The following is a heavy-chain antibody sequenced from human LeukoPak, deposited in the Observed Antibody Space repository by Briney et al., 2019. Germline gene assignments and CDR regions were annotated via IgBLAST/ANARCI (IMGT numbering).Heavy chain of an antibody. CDR2: IYTSGST. CDR3: ARAPDFGSGYSFDY. Sequence: PSETLSLTCTVSGGSISSYYWSWIRQPAGKGLEWIGRIYTSGSTNYNPSLKSRVTMSVDTSKNQFSVKVSSVTAADTAVYYCARAPDFGSGYSFDYWGQGTLVTVSS. V-gene: IGHV4-4*07. D-gene: IGHD3-3*01. J-gene: IGHJ4*02. CDR1: GGSISSYY.